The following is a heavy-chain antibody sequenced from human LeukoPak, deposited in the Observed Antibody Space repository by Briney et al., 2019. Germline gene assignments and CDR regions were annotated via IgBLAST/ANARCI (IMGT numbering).Heavy chain of an antibody. CDR3: AELGITMIGGV. D-gene: IGHD3-10*02. J-gene: IGHJ6*04. Sequence: GGSLRLSCAASGFNVSSNYMSWVRQAPGKGLEWVSVIYFSGSTYYADSVKGRFTISRDNFKNTLYLQMNSLRAEDTAVYYCAELGITMIGGVWGKGTTVTISS. V-gene: IGHV3-53*01. CDR1: GFNVSSNY. CDR2: IYFSGST.